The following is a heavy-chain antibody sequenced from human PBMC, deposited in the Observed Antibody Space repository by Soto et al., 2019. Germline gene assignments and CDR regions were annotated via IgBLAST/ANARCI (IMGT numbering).Heavy chain of an antibody. D-gene: IGHD3-3*01. V-gene: IGHV1-69*01. J-gene: IGHJ6*02. CDR3: EREGGHYDFCSPMDV. CDR1: GGTFSSYA. Sequence: QVQLVQSGAEVKKPGSSVKVSCKASGGTFSSYAISWVRQAPGQGLEWMGGIIPIFGTANYAQQFQGIVTITGDESTSTSYMELSSLRSKDTAVDYCEREGGHYDFCSPMDVWGQGTTVTVSS. CDR2: IIPIFGTA.